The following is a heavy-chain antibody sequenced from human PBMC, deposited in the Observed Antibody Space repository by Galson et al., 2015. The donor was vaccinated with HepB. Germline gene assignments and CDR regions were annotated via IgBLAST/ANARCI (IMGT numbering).Heavy chain of an antibody. D-gene: IGHD1-14*01. V-gene: IGHV4-38-2*02. CDR2: IYHSGST. J-gene: IGHJ4*02. CDR3: ARVKTNIWYFDN. CDR1: GYSISNGYT. Sequence: ETLSLTCSVSGYSISNGYTWAWIRQPPGKGLESIGSIYHSGSTYFNPSLKSRVTISVDTSKNQFSLKLNSVTAADTAVYYCARVKTNIWYFDNWGLGTLVIVSS.